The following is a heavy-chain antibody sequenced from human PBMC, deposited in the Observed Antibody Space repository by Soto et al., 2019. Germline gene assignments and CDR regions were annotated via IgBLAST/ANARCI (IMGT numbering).Heavy chain of an antibody. J-gene: IGHJ4*02. CDR3: ARGRDILTGYYGWYFDY. CDR2: ISAYNGNT. CDR1: GYTFTIYG. D-gene: IGHD3-9*01. Sequence: ASLKVSCKASGYTFTIYGISWVRQAPGQGLEWMGWISAYNGNTNYAQKLQGRVTMTTDASTSTAYMELRSLRSDDTAVYYCARGRDILTGYYGWYFDYWGQGTLVTVSS. V-gene: IGHV1-18*01.